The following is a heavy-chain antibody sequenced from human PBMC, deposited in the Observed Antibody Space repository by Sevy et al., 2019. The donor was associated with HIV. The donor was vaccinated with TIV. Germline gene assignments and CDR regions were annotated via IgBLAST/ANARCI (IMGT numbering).Heavy chain of an antibody. J-gene: IGHJ4*02. Sequence: GGSLRLSCAASGFAFYEYSMSWIRQAPGKGLEWVATFSFGCGKINYADSVKGRFTISRENSKNSFYLQMDNLRVEDTALYYCAREGCSRPHDYWGQGTRVTVSS. V-gene: IGHV3-23*01. CDR3: AREGCSRPHDY. CDR2: FSFGCGKI. CDR1: GFAFYEYS. D-gene: IGHD2-8*01.